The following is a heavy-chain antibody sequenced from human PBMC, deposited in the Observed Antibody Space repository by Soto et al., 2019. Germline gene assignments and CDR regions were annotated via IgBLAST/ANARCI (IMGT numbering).Heavy chain of an antibody. Sequence: QVQLVQSGAEVKKPGYSVKVSCKASGGTFSSYAISWVRQAPGHVLEWMGWIIPIFGTANYAQKFQGRVTIPADESTSTAYMELSSLRSEDTAVYYCARQGAALRHDNYGMDVWGQGTTVTVSS. D-gene: IGHD6-25*01. V-gene: IGHV1-69*12. CDR2: IIPIFGTA. CDR1: GGTFSSYA. J-gene: IGHJ6*02. CDR3: ARQGAALRHDNYGMDV.